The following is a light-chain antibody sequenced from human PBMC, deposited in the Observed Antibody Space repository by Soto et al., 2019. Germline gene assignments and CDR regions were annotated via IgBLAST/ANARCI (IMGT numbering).Light chain of an antibody. J-gene: IGKJ1*01. CDR2: GTS. V-gene: IGKV3-20*01. CDR3: QQYVSWT. CDR1: QSIASNH. Sequence: EIVLTQSPGTLSVSPGERATLSSRASQSIASNHLAWYQQKPGQAPSLLIYGTSSRATGIPDRFSGSGSGTDFTLTITRLEPEDSAIYYCQQYVSWTFGQGTKVEIK.